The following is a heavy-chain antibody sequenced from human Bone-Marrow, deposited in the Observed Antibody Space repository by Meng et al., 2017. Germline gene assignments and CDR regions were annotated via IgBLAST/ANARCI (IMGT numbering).Heavy chain of an antibody. V-gene: IGHV4-34*01. CDR1: GGSFSGYY. CDR3: ARDCSSSSCSLDY. D-gene: IGHD2-2*01. Sequence: QVQLQQWGAGRLKPSEPLSLTCAVYGGSFSGYYWSWIRQPPGKGLEWIGEINHSGSTNYNPSLKSRVTMSVDTSKNQFSLKLSSVTAADTAVYYCARDCSSSSCSLDYWGQGTLVTVSS. CDR2: INHSGST. J-gene: IGHJ4*02.